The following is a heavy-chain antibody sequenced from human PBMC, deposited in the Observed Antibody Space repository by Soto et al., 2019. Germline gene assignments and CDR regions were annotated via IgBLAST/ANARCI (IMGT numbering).Heavy chain of an antibody. CDR2: INGSAGST. V-gene: IGHV3-23*01. J-gene: IGHJ5*02. D-gene: IGHD4-17*01. CDR1: GFTFSSYA. CDR3: ANPLFGDYGGWVEP. Sequence: EVQLLESGGGLVQPGGSLRLSCAASGFTFSSYAMSWVRQAPGKGLEWVSAINGSAGSTYYADSVKGRFTISRDTSKNTLYLPMNRLRAEDTAVYYCANPLFGDYGGWVEPWGQGTLVTVSA.